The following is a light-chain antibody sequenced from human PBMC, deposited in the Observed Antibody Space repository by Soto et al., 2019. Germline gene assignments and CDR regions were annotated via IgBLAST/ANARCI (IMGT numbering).Light chain of an antibody. CDR3: LQHSLSPYP. CDR1: QCIGND. J-gene: IGKJ2*01. CDR2: AAS. V-gene: IGKV1-17*01. Sequence: DIQMTQSPSSLSASVGDRVTITCRASQCIGNDLGWYQQKSGKAPKRLIYAASNLQRGVRSRFSGRGSGTELTLTFDGLQPEEFATYYWLQHSLSPYPFGQGTKLEIK.